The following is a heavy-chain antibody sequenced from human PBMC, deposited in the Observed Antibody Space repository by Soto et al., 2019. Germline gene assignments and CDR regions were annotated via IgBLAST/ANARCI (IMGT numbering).Heavy chain of an antibody. CDR2: IYWNDDK. V-gene: IGHV2-5*01. J-gene: IGHJ4*02. D-gene: IGHD5-18*01. CDR3: AHRRQDTAPYYFDY. Sequence: QITLKESGPTLVKPTQTLTLTCTFSGFSLSTSGVGVGWIRQPPGKALEWLALIYWNDDKRYNPSLMSRLTITKDTSKNQVVLTMTNMDPVDTATYYCAHRRQDTAPYYFDYWGQGTLVTVSS. CDR1: GFSLSTSGVG.